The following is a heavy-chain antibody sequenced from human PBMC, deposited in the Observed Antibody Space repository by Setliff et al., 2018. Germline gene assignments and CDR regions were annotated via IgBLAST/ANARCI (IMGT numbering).Heavy chain of an antibody. CDR1: GYTFTSYA. V-gene: IGHV1-18*01. CDR2: ISAYNGNT. J-gene: IGHJ4*02. Sequence: ASVKVSCKASGYTFTSYAMHWVRQAPGQGLEWMGWISAYNGNTNYAQKLQGRVTMTTDTSTSTAYMELRSLRSDDTAVYYCARDSRTVTTTFDYWGQGTLVTVSS. CDR3: ARDSRTVTTTFDY. D-gene: IGHD4-17*01.